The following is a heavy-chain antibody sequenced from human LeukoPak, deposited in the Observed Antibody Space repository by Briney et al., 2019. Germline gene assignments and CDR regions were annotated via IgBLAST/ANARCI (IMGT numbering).Heavy chain of an antibody. CDR1: GGSISSYY. CDR3: ARAGSSWSPLFDY. J-gene: IGHJ4*02. V-gene: IGHV4-59*01. D-gene: IGHD6-13*01. CDR2: TYYSGST. Sequence: PSETLSLTCTVSGGSISSYYWSWIRQPPGKGLEWIGYTYYSGSTNYNPSLKSRVTISVDTSKNQFSLKLSSVTAADTAVYYCARAGSSWSPLFDYWGQGTLVTVSS.